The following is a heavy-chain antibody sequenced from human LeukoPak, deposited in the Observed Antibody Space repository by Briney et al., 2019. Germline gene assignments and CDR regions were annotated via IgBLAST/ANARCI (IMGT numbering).Heavy chain of an antibody. Sequence: GGSLRLSCAASGFTFSDYYMGWIRQAPGKGLGWVSYISSSGTTIYYADSVKGRFTISRDNAKNSLYLQMNSLSAEDTAVYYCTRARGAYAFDIWGQGTMVTVSS. D-gene: IGHD3-10*01. V-gene: IGHV3-11*04. CDR1: GFTFSDYY. J-gene: IGHJ3*02. CDR2: ISSSGTTI. CDR3: TRARGAYAFDI.